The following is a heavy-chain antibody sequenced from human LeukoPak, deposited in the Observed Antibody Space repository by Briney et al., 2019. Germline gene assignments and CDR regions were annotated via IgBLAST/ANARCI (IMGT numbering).Heavy chain of an antibody. CDR1: GFTFSSYA. Sequence: QPGGSLRLSCAASGFTFSSYAMSWVRQAPGKGLEWVSAISGSGGSTYYADSVKGRFAISRDNSKNTLYLQMNSLRAEDTAVYHCANDNGRFDYWGQGTLVTVSS. V-gene: IGHV3-23*01. CDR2: ISGSGGST. D-gene: IGHD2-8*01. CDR3: ANDNGRFDY. J-gene: IGHJ4*02.